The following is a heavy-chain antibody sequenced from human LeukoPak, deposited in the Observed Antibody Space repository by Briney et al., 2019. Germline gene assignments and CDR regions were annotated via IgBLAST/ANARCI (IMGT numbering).Heavy chain of an antibody. J-gene: IGHJ4*02. Sequence: PGGSLRLSCAASGFAFSMYNMNWVRQAPGKGLEWLSYISGSGSTKYYADSVRGRFTISRDNAKNSLYLQMNNLRAEDTAVYYCARDMSSRSWHAFDYWGQGILVTVSS. V-gene: IGHV3-48*01. CDR2: ISGSGSTK. D-gene: IGHD6-13*01. CDR1: GFAFSMYN. CDR3: ARDMSSRSWHAFDY.